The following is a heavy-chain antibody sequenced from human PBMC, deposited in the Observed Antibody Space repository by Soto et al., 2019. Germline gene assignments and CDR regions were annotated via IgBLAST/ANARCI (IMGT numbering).Heavy chain of an antibody. CDR2: ISGSGGST. CDR1: GFTFSNYA. Sequence: EVQLLESGGGLVQPGGSLRLSCAASGFTFSNYAMNWVRQAPGKGLEWVSTISGSGGSTYYADSVQGRFTISKDHSKNTLSLQMDSLRAEDTAVYYCAKDMRTMSTVSMQYGMDVWGQGTTVTVSS. V-gene: IGHV3-23*01. D-gene: IGHD4-17*01. CDR3: AKDMRTMSTVSMQYGMDV. J-gene: IGHJ6*02.